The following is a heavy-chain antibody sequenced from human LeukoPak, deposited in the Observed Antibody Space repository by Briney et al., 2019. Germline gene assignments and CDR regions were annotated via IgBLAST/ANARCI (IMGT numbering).Heavy chain of an antibody. V-gene: IGHV3-9*01. J-gene: IGHJ4*02. D-gene: IGHD1-26*01. CDR1: GFTFHDYA. CDR3: ARFFGGSSSFEY. Sequence: PGGSLRLSCAASGFTFHDYAMHWVRQAPGKGLEWVSGVSPNSGAIGYAASVRGRFTVSRDNAKNSLYLQMNSLRVEDTAVYYCARFFGGSSSFEYWGQGTLVTVSS. CDR2: VSPNSGAI.